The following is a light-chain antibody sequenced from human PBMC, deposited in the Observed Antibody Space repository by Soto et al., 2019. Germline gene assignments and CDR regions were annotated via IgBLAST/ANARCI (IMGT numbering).Light chain of an antibody. V-gene: IGKV1-5*03. Sequence: DIQMTQSPSTLSASVGDRVTITCRASQSISSWLAWYQQKPGKAPKLLIYKTSSLESGVPSRFSGSGSGTEFTLTISRLQPDDFATYYRQQYHSYPWTFGQGTKVEIK. CDR2: KTS. CDR1: QSISSW. CDR3: QQYHSYPWT. J-gene: IGKJ1*01.